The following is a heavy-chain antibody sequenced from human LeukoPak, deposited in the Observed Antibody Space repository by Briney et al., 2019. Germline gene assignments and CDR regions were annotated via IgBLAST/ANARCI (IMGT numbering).Heavy chain of an antibody. J-gene: IGHJ4*02. CDR1: GFSFRNYW. D-gene: IGHD6-6*01. V-gene: IGHV3-74*01. CDR2: IDSDGRTT. CDR3: AKGAIMVIAARLTTATYFDH. Sequence: PGGSLRLSCAASGFSFRNYWMHWVRQVPGKGLVWVSRIDSDGRTTTYADSVKGRFTFSRDNAQNTLYLEMNSLRAEDTAVYYCAKGAIMVIAARLTTATYFDHWGQGTLVTVSS.